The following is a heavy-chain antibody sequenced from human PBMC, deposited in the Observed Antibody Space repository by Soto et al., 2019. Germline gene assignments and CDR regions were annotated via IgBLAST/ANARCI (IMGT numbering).Heavy chain of an antibody. J-gene: IGHJ5*02. D-gene: IGHD3-16*02. CDR1: GGTFSSYA. CDR3: ARGPYYDYVSGSYPSTWFDP. CDR2: IIPIFGTA. V-gene: IGHV1-69*13. Sequence: SVKVSCKASGGTFSSYAISWVRQAPGQGLEWMGGIIPIFGTANYAQKFQGRVTITADESTSTAYMELSSLRSEDTAVYYCARGPYYDYVSGSYPSTWFDPWGQGTPVPVSP.